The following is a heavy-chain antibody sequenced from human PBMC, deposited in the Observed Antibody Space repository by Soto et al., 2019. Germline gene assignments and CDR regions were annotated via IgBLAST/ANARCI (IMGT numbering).Heavy chain of an antibody. V-gene: IGHV3-74*01. D-gene: IGHD6-19*01. CDR2: INSDGSST. Sequence: GGSLRLSCAASGFTFSSYWMHWVRQAPGKGLVWVSRINSDGSSTSYADSVKGRFTITRDNAKNTLYLQMNSLRAEDTAVYYCARGPSGWYYFDYWGQGTLVTVSS. CDR3: ARGPSGWYYFDY. CDR1: GFTFSSYW. J-gene: IGHJ4*02.